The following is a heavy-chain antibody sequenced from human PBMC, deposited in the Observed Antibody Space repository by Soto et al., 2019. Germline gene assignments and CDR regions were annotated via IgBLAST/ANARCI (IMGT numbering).Heavy chain of an antibody. CDR3: ATLYCSGGSCHTTVNYWFDP. CDR1: GGSFSGYY. J-gene: IGHJ5*02. CDR2: INHSGST. V-gene: IGHV4-34*01. Sequence: SETLSLTCAVYGGSFSGYYWSWIRQPPGKGLEWIGEINHSGSTNYNPSLKSRVTISVDTSKNQFSLKLSSVTAADTAVYYCATLYCSGGSCHTTVNYWFDPWGQGTLVTVSS. D-gene: IGHD2-15*01.